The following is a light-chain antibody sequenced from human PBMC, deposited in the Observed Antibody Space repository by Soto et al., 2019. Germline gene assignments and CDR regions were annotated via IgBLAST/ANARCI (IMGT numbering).Light chain of an antibody. Sequence: EIVMTQSPAMLSVSPGERATLSCRASQNVNNRLAWYQQKAGQPPRLLIYGASTRATGIPARFSGSGSGTKFTLTISSLQSEGFAVYYCQHFNSWPLLFGQGTKV. CDR2: GAS. J-gene: IGKJ1*01. V-gene: IGKV3-15*01. CDR1: QNVNNR. CDR3: QHFNSWPLL.